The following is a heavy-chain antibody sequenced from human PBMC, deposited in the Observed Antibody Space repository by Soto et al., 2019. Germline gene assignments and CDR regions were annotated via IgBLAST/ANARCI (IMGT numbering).Heavy chain of an antibody. D-gene: IGHD3-3*01. Sequence: PSETLSLTCTVSGGSISRYYWYWIRQPPGKGLEWIGYIYYSGSSNYNPSLNSRGTISLDTSKNQFSLTLSSVTAADPAVYYCASRNDFWSGYSLSWFAPWGQGTLVPVP. CDR1: GGSISRYY. CDR2: IYYSGSS. V-gene: IGHV4-59*08. CDR3: ASRNDFWSGYSLSWFAP. J-gene: IGHJ5*02.